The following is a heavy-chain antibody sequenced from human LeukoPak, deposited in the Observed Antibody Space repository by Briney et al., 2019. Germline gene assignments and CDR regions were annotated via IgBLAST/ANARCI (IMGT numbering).Heavy chain of an antibody. CDR1: GGSFGGYY. CDR3: ARDTDYGDYYYGMDV. J-gene: IGHJ6*02. V-gene: IGHV4-34*09. CDR2: INHSGST. Sequence: SETLSLTCAVYGGSFGGYYWSWIRQPPGKGLEWIGEINHSGSTNYNPSLKSRVTISVDTSKNQFSLKLSSVTAADTAVYYCARDTDYGDYYYGMDVWGQGTTVTVSS. D-gene: IGHD4-17*01.